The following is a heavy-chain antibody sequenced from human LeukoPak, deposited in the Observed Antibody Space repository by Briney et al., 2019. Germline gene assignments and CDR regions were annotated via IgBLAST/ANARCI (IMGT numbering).Heavy chain of an antibody. D-gene: IGHD2-2*01. J-gene: IGHJ6*03. CDR1: GYRFATYA. CDR2: INPNSGGT. Sequence: GASVKVSCKTSGYRFATYAITWVRQAPGQGLEWMGWINPNSGGTNYAQKFQGRVTMTRDTSISTAYMELSRLRSDDTAVYYCARDALPAARTAYYYYYMDVWGKGTTVTVSS. V-gene: IGHV1-2*02. CDR3: ARDALPAARTAYYYYYMDV.